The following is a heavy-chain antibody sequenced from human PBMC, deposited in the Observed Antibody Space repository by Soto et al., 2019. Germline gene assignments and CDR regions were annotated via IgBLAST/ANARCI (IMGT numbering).Heavy chain of an antibody. CDR2: ISSSGVM. CDR1: GYTFSSSA. CDR3: ARDHGGYGTFDY. V-gene: IGHV1-18*04. D-gene: IGHD5-12*01. J-gene: IGHJ4*02. Sequence: QVRLVQSGPEVKKPEASVKVSCKASGYTFSSSAISWVRQAPGQGPEWMGWISSSGVMNYAQNFQGRVTLTVDSSTTTAYMEVRSLSSADTAIYYCARDHGGYGTFDYWGQGTLVTVSS.